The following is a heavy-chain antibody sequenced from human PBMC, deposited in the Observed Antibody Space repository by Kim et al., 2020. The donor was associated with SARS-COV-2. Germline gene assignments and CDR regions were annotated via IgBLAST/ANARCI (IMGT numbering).Heavy chain of an antibody. D-gene: IGHD2-21*02. Sequence: ASVKVSCKVSGYTLTELSMHWVRQAPGKGLEWMGGFDPEDGETIYAQKFQGRVTMTEDTSTDTAYMELSSLRSEDTAVYYCATDPFGSVTAINVYDYWGQGTLVTVSS. CDR1: GYTLTELS. CDR2: FDPEDGET. CDR3: ATDPFGSVTAINVYDY. J-gene: IGHJ4*02. V-gene: IGHV1-24*01.